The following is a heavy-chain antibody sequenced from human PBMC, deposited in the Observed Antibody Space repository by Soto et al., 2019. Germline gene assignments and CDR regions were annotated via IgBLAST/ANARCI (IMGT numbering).Heavy chain of an antibody. D-gene: IGHD2-15*01. J-gene: IGHJ6*02. CDR3: ARVTRLGGDYYGMDV. V-gene: IGHV1-18*04. CDR1: GYTFTSYG. Sequence: QVQLVQSGAEVKKPGASVKVSCKASGYTFTSYGITWVRQAPGQGLEWMGWISTSNGNKNYAQKFQGRGTMTTDTSTSTAYMELRSLRSDDTAKYYCARVTRLGGDYYGMDVWGQGTKVNVSS. CDR2: ISTSNGNK.